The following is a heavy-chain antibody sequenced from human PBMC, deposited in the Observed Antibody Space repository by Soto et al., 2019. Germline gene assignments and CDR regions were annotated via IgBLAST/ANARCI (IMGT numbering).Heavy chain of an antibody. V-gene: IGHV4-34*01. CDR3: ARIALLWFGELTSNWFDP. Sequence: SETLSLTCAVYGGSFSGYYWSWIRQPPGKGLEWIGEINHSGSTNYNPSLKSRVTISVDTSKNQFSLKLSSVTAADTAVYYCARIALLWFGELTSNWFDPWGQGTLVTVSS. CDR1: GGSFSGYY. CDR2: INHSGST. D-gene: IGHD3-10*01. J-gene: IGHJ5*02.